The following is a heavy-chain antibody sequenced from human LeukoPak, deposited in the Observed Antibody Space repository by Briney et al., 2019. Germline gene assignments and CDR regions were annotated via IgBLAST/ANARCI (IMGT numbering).Heavy chain of an antibody. V-gene: IGHV4-59*01. J-gene: IGHJ4*02. CDR3: ARVEIVTKGFDY. CDR2: IYYSGST. Sequence: SETLSLTCTVSGGSISSYYWSWIRQPPGKGLEWIGYIYYSGSTNYNPSLKSRVTISVDTSKNQFSLKLSSVTAADTAVHYCARVEIVTKGFDYWGQGTLVTVSS. D-gene: IGHD3-16*02. CDR1: GGSISSYY.